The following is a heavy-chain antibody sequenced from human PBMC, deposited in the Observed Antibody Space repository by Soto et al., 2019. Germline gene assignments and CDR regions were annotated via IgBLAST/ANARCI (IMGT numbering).Heavy chain of an antibody. D-gene: IGHD3-3*02. J-gene: IGHJ3*02. CDR1: GDSISSSNSH. Sequence: SETLSLTCTVSGDSISSSNSHWGWTRQPPWKGLEYIGSVYYGGAIFYSGNIYYNPSLKSRVTISVDTSKNQFSLRLSSVTAADTGVYYCVRYDRINMKPYSPEGFHIWGQGPMVT. V-gene: IGHV4-39*01. CDR3: VRYDRINMKPYSPEGFHI. CDR2: VYYGGAIFYSGNI.